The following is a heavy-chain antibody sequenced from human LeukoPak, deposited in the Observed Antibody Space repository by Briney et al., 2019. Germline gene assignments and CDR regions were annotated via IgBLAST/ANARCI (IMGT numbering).Heavy chain of an antibody. CDR1: GFTFNRYW. CDR3: AKDKTSRDWTHDAFDI. J-gene: IGHJ3*02. V-gene: IGHV3-74*01. CDR2: INSDGSST. D-gene: IGHD2-21*02. Sequence: PGGSLRLSCAASGFTFNRYWMHWVRQAPGKGLVWVSRINSDGSSTTYADSAYGRFTISRDNARNTLYLQMNSLRAEDTAVYYCAKDKTSRDWTHDAFDIWGQGTMVTVSS.